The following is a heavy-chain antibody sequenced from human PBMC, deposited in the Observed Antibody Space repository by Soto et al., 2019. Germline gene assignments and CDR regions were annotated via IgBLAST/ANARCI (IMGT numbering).Heavy chain of an antibody. CDR3: ATAAVARSTLAY. V-gene: IGHV3-23*01. Sequence: GGSLRLSCVGPGITVSTSAMNWVRQAPGKGLEWVSGISSSGDSSHYADSVKGRFTISRDNSKNTLYLQMNSLKTEDTAVYYCATAAVARSTLAYWSQGTLVTVSS. J-gene: IGHJ4*02. CDR2: ISSSGDSS. D-gene: IGHD6-13*01. CDR1: GITVSTSA.